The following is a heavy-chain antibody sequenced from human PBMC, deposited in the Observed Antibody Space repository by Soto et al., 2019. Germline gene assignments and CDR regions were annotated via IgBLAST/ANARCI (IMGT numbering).Heavy chain of an antibody. CDR3: TRDASMFDP. V-gene: IGHV4-59*01. CDR2: IYYGGNT. Sequence: KASETLSLTCTVSSGSISNYYWSWIRQPPGKGLEWIGYIYYGGNTNYNPSLKSRVTISVDTSKNQFSLKLTSVTAADTAVYYCTRDASMFDPWGQGIMVTVYS. D-gene: IGHD2-15*01. CDR1: SGSISNYY. J-gene: IGHJ5*02.